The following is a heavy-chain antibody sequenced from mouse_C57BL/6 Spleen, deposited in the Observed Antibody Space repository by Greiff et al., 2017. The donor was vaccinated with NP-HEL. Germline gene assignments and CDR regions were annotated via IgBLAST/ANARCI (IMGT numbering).Heavy chain of an antibody. V-gene: IGHV5-17*01. D-gene: IGHD2-4*01. CDR3: ARSDYDYGYYAMDY. Sequence: EVHLVESGGGLVKPGGSLKLSCAASGFTFSDYGMHWVRQAPEKGLEWVAYISSGSSTIYYADTVKGRFTISRDNAKNTLFLQMTSLRSEDTAMYYCARSDYDYGYYAMDYWGQGTSVTVSS. CDR2: ISSGSSTI. J-gene: IGHJ4*01. CDR1: GFTFSDYG.